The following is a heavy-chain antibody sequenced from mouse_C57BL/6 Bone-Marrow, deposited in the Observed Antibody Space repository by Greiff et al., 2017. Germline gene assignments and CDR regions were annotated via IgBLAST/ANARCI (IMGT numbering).Heavy chain of an antibody. D-gene: IGHD1-1*01. J-gene: IGHJ1*03. Sequence: EVKLMESGGDLVKPGGSLKLSCAASGFTFSSYGMSWVRQTPDKRLEWVATISSGGSYTYYPDSVKGRFTISKDNAKNTLYLQMSSLKSEDTAMYYCARHRYGSSSWCFEVWGTGTTVTVTS. CDR3: ARHRYGSSSWCFEV. CDR2: ISSGGSYT. V-gene: IGHV5-6*01. CDR1: GFTFSSYG.